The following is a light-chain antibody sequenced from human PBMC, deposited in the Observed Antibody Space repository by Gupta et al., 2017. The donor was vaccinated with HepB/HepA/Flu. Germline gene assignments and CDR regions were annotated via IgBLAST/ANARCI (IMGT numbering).Light chain of an antibody. V-gene: IGLV1-44*01. Sequence: SVLTQPPSASGTPGQRVTISCSGSSSNIGSNTVNWYQQLPGTAPKLLIHSNNQRPAGVPDRFSGSKSGTSASLAISGLQSEDEADYYCAAWDDSLNGPVFGGGTKLTVL. J-gene: IGLJ3*02. CDR2: SNN. CDR1: SSNIGSNT. CDR3: AAWDDSLNGPV.